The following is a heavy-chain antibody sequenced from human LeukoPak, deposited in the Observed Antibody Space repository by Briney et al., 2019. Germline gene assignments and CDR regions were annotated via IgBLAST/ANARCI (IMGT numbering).Heavy chain of an antibody. Sequence: SETLSLTCTVSGGSVSSGPYYWSWIRQPPGKGLEWIGYNYNSGRTNYNPSLESRVTISVDTSKNQFSLKLSSVTAADTAVYYCARGSWEPRFDHWGQGTLVTVSS. J-gene: IGHJ5*02. CDR1: GGSVSSGPYY. CDR3: ARGSWEPRFDH. CDR2: NYNSGRT. D-gene: IGHD1-26*01. V-gene: IGHV4-61*01.